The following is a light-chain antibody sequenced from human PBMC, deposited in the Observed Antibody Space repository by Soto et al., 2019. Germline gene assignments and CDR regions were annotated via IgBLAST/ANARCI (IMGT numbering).Light chain of an antibody. Sequence: DIQMTQSPSSLSASVGDRVTITCRASQIISIYLAWYQQKPGKAPKPLIYDASTLKTGVPSRFSGSGSGSEFNFTITGLQPDDFATYFCQQYNTYATFGQGTRLEIK. CDR2: DAS. J-gene: IGKJ5*01. V-gene: IGKV1-5*01. CDR3: QQYNTYAT. CDR1: QIISIY.